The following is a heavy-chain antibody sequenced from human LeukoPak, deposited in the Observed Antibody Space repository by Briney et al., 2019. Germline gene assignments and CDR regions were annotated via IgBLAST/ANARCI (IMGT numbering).Heavy chain of an antibody. CDR3: AKEVSSGIIDY. CDR1: GFTFSSYG. Sequence: PGGSLRLSCAVSGFTFSSYGMHWVRQAPGEGLEWAAVISYDGSTQYYADSVKGRFTIYRDNSKNTLYLQMNSLRAEDTAIYYCAKEVSSGIIDYWGQETLVSV. CDR2: ISYDGSTQ. J-gene: IGHJ4*02. D-gene: IGHD6-19*01. V-gene: IGHV3-30*18.